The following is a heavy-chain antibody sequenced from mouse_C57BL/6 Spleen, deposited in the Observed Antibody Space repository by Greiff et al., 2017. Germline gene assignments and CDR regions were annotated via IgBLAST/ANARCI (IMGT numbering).Heavy chain of an antibody. CDR3: ATLYYYGGSLTRDYFDY. J-gene: IGHJ2*01. CDR2: ISSGSGTI. D-gene: IGHD1-1*01. Sequence: DVKLVESGGGLVKPGGSLKLSCAASGFTFSDYGMHWVRQAPEKGLEWVAYISSGSGTIYYADTVKGRFTFSRDNAKNTLFLQMTSMRSEDTAMYYCATLYYYGGSLTRDYFDYWGQGTTLTVSS. V-gene: IGHV5-17*01. CDR1: GFTFSDYG.